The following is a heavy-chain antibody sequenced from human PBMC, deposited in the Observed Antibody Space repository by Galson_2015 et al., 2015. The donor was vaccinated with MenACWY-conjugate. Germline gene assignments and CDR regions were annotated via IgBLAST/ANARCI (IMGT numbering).Heavy chain of an antibody. Sequence: SLRLSCAASGFTSSAYWMVWVRQAPEKALEWVANINRDGDKKNYGDSVEGRFTIPRDNAKNSLYLQMNSLRDEDTAFYYCARDSTSSDSGTYFDAFDIWGQGTLVTVSS. CDR3: ARDSTSSDSGTYFDAFDI. D-gene: IGHD3-10*01. CDR2: INRDGDKK. J-gene: IGHJ3*02. V-gene: IGHV3-7*03. CDR1: GFTSSAYW.